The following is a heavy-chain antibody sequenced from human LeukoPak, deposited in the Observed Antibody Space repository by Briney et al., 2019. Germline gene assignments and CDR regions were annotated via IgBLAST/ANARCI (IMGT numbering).Heavy chain of an antibody. CDR2: VSGSGGST. J-gene: IGHJ4*02. V-gene: IGHV3-23*01. Sequence: GGSLRLSCAASGFTFSNYDMSWVRQAPGKGLEWVSDVSGSGGSTNYADSVKGRFTISRDNSKNALYLQMNSLRAEDTAVYYCAQTKSSGWYYFDQWGQGTLVTVSS. D-gene: IGHD6-19*01. CDR3: AQTKSSGWYYFDQ. CDR1: GFTFSNYD.